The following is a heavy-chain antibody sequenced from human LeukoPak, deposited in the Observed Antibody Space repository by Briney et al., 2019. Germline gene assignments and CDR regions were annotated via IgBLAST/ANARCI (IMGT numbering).Heavy chain of an antibody. D-gene: IGHD3-9*01. CDR1: GVIFSSCS. J-gene: IGHJ5*02. CDR3: ARDTGPHYDILKVGGFDP. CDR2: ISSSSSYI. Sequence: GGSLRLSCAASGVIFSSCSMNWVRQAPGKGLEWVSSISSSSSYIYYADSVKGRFTISRDNAKNSLYLQMNSLRAEDTAVYYCARDTGPHYDILKVGGFDPWGQGTLVTVSS. V-gene: IGHV3-21*01.